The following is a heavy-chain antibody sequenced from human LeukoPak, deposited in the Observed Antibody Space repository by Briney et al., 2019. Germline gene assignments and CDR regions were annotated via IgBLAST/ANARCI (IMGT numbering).Heavy chain of an antibody. CDR3: AREPPDY. V-gene: IGHV4-34*01. Sequence: MTSETLSLTCAVYGGSFSGYYWSWIRQPPGKGLEWIGEINHSGSTNYNPSLKSRVTISVDTSKNQFSLKLSSVTAADTAVYYCAREPPDYWGQGTLVTVSS. J-gene: IGHJ4*02. CDR1: GGSFSGYY. CDR2: INHSGST.